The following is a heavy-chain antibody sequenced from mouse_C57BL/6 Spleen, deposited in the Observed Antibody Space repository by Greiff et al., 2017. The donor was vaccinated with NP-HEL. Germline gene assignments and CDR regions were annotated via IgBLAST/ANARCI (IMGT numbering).Heavy chain of an antibody. CDR1: GYTFTDYE. V-gene: IGHV1-15*01. CDR2: IDPETGGT. J-gene: IGHJ3*01. Sequence: VHLVESGAELVRPGASVTLSCKASGYTFTDYEMHWVKQTPVHGLEWIGAIDPETGGTAYNQKFKGKAILTADKSSSTAYMELRSLTSEDSAVYYCTRSELSFAYWGQGTLVTVSA. D-gene: IGHD4-1*01. CDR3: TRSELSFAY.